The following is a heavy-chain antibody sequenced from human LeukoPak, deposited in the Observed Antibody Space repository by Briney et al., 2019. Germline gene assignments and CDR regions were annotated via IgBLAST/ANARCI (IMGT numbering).Heavy chain of an antibody. J-gene: IGHJ3*02. CDR2: INSNGRST. D-gene: IGHD6-13*01. V-gene: IGHV3-74*01. CDR3: ARGSGIGYAFDI. Sequence: GGSLRLSCAASGFTFSTYGMHWVRQAPGKGLVWVSRINSNGRSTTNADSVKGRFTISRDNAKNTLYLQMNSLRAEDTALYYCARGSGIGYAFDIWGQGTMVTVSS. CDR1: GFTFSTYG.